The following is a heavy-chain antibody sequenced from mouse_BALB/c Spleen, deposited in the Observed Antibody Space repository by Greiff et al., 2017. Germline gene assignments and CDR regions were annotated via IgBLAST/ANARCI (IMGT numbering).Heavy chain of an antibody. Sequence: DVKLVESGGGLVQPGGSLRLSCATSGFTFSDFYMAWVRQPPGKRLEWIAASRNKANDYTTEYSASGKGRFIVSRDTSQSILYLQMNALRAEETSIYYCARSMITTGMDYWGQGTSVTVSS. D-gene: IGHD2-4*01. CDR3: ARSMITTGMDY. V-gene: IGHV7-1*02. CDR2: SRNKANDYTT. CDR1: GFTFSDFY. J-gene: IGHJ4*01.